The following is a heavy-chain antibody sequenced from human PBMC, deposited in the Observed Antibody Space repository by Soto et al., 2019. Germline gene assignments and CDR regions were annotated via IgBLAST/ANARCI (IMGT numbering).Heavy chain of an antibody. V-gene: IGHV3-23*01. CDR3: AKVGELAVGGFDY. D-gene: IGHD2-15*01. CDR2: ISDTGGST. CDR1: GFTFSSYA. Sequence: PGGSLRLSCAASGFTFSSYAMSWVRQAPGKGLEWVSRISDTGGSTYYADSVKGRFTISRDSSKNTLYLQMNSLRADDTAIYYCAKVGELAVGGFDYWGQGTLVTVSS. J-gene: IGHJ4*02.